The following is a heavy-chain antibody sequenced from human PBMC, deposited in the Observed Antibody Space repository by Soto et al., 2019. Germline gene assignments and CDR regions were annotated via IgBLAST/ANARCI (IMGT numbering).Heavy chain of an antibody. V-gene: IGHV3-23*01. CDR2: ISGSGGST. D-gene: IGHD4-17*01. J-gene: IGHJ4*02. Sequence: EVQLLESGGGLVQPGGSLRFSCAASGFTFSSYAMSWVRQAPGKGLEWVSAISGSGGSTYYADSVKGRFTISRDNSKNTLYLQMNSLRAEDTAVYYCAKSQAYLRWMDYWGQGTLVTVSS. CDR3: AKSQAYLRWMDY. CDR1: GFTFSSYA.